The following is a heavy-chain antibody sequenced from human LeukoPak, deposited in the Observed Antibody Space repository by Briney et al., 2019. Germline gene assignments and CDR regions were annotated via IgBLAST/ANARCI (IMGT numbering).Heavy chain of an antibody. V-gene: IGHV4-4*07. D-gene: IGHD1-1*01. CDR1: GGSISSYY. CDR2: LYTSGST. Sequence: PSETLSLTCTVSGGSISSYYWSWIRQPAGKGLEWIGRLYTSGSTNYSPSLKSRVTMSVDTSKNQFSLKLSSVTAADTAVYYCARSTPGISYYYFDYWGQGTLVTVSS. CDR3: ARSTPGISYYYFDY. J-gene: IGHJ4*02.